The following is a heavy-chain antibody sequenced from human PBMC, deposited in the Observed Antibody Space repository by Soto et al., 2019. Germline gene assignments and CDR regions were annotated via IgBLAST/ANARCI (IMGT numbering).Heavy chain of an antibody. D-gene: IGHD3-22*01. Sequence: QVQLVQSGAEVKKPGASVKVSCKASGYTFTSYYMHWVRQAPGQGLEWMGIINPSGGSTSYAQKFQGRVTMNRDTSTRTVYMELSSLRSEDTAVYYCARDYYDSSGYYYDPNWFDPWGQGTLVTVSS. CDR1: GYTFTSYY. CDR2: INPSGGST. J-gene: IGHJ5*02. CDR3: ARDYYDSSGYYYDPNWFDP. V-gene: IGHV1-46*01.